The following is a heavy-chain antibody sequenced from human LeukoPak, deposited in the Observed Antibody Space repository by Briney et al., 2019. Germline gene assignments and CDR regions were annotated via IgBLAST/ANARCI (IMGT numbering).Heavy chain of an antibody. Sequence: SETLSLTCAVNGASFSSYYWSWIRQPPGKGLEWIGEINQSRSTHYNASLKSRLTISEDTSKNQFSLRLSSVPSAHTAVYCCTRGDYYYYSDVSGTGTTVIVSS. CDR1: GASFSSYY. J-gene: IGHJ6*03. CDR3: TRGDYYYYSDV. V-gene: IGHV4-34*01. CDR2: INQSRST.